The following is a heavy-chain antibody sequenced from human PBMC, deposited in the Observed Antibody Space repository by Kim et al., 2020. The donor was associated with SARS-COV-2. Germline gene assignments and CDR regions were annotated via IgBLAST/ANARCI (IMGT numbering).Heavy chain of an antibody. J-gene: IGHJ6*02. V-gene: IGHV3-30*01. CDR3: ARDQGRRVRGVMLYYYGMDV. D-gene: IGHD3-10*01. Sequence: RFTISRDNANNTLYLQMNSLGAEDTAVYYCARDQGRRVRGVMLYYYGMDVWGQGTTVTVSS.